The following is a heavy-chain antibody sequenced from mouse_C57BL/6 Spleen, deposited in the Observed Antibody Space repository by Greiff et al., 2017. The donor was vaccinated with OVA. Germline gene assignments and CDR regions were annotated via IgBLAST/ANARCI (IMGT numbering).Heavy chain of an antibody. CDR1: GYTFTSYW. V-gene: IGHV1-64*01. CDR2: IHPNSGST. CDR3: ARSTTVVDH. J-gene: IGHJ3*01. D-gene: IGHD1-1*01. Sequence: VKLQESGAELVKPGASVKLSCKASGYTFTSYWMHWVKQRPGQGLEWIGMIHPNSGSTNYNEKFKSKATLTVDKSSSTAYMQLSSLTSEDSAVYYCARSTTVVDHWGQGTLVTVSA.